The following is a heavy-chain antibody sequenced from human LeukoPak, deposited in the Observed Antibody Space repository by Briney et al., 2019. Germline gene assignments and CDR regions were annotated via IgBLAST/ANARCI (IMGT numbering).Heavy chain of an antibody. Sequence: GGSLRLSCAASGFTFSSYSMNWVRQAPGKGLEWVSYISSSSSTIYYADSVKGRFTIPRDNAKNSLYLQMNSLRAEDTAVYYCARHTAMAVLDYWGQGTLVTVSS. CDR2: ISSSSSTI. J-gene: IGHJ4*02. CDR1: GFTFSSYS. V-gene: IGHV3-48*01. D-gene: IGHD5-18*01. CDR3: ARHTAMAVLDY.